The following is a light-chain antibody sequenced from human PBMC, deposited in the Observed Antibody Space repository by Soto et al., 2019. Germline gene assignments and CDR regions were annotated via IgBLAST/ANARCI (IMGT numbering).Light chain of an antibody. V-gene: IGKV3-11*01. CDR1: QSVSSY. J-gene: IGKJ2*01. CDR2: DAS. Sequence: EIVLTQSPATLSLSPGERATLSCRASQSVSSYLAWYQQKPGQAPRLLIYDASNRATGIPARFSGSGSGTDFTITISSLEPEDFAVYYCQPRSNWYTFGQGTKLEIK. CDR3: QPRSNWYT.